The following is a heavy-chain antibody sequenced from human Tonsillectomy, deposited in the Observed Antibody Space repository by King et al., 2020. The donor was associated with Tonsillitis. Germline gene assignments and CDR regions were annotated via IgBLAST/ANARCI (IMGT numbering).Heavy chain of an antibody. J-gene: IGHJ4*02. CDR2: INPNNGDT. CDR1: GYTFTDYY. Sequence: VQLVESGAEVKKPGASVKVSCKASGYTFTDYYMHWVRQAPGQGLEWMGWINPNNGDTNYAQKFQGRVTMTRDTSLSTAYMELSRLRSDDTAMYYCARDLGCSGGSCYSEDFDYWGQGTLVTVSS. V-gene: IGHV1-2*02. CDR3: ARDLGCSGGSCYSEDFDY. D-gene: IGHD2-15*01.